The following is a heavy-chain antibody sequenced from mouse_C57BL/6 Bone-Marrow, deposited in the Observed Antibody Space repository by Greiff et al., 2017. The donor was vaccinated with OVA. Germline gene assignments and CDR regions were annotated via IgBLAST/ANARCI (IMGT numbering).Heavy chain of an antibody. CDR1: GYTFTSYG. Sequence: QVQLQQPGAELARPGASVKLSCKASGYTFTSYGISWVKQRTGQGLEWIGEIYPRSGNTYYNEKFKGKATLTADKSSSTAYMELRSLTSEDSAVYFCARRGVGPYFYYWGQGTTLTVSS. CDR3: ARRGVGPYFYY. J-gene: IGHJ2*01. CDR2: IYPRSGNT. V-gene: IGHV1-81*01. D-gene: IGHD4-1*01.